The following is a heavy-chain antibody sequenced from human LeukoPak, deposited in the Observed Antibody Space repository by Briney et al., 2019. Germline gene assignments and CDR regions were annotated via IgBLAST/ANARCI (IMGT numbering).Heavy chain of an antibody. V-gene: IGHV3-7*01. J-gene: IGHJ4*02. CDR1: GFTFSSYW. Sequence: PGGSLRLSCAASGFTFSSYWMSWVRQAPGQGLEWVANIKQDGSGKYYVDSVRGRFTISRDNAKNSLYLQMNSLRAEDTAVYYCARDLPSTVLDYWGQGTLVTVSS. CDR3: ARDLPSTVLDY. CDR2: IKQDGSGK. D-gene: IGHD4-17*01.